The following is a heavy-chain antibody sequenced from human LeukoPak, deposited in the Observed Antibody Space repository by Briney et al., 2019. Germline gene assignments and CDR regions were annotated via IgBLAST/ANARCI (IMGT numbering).Heavy chain of an antibody. CDR2: ISSSGSTI. D-gene: IGHD6-19*01. CDR3: ARDKVAVAGTYYYYYGMDV. J-gene: IGHJ6*02. Sequence: PGGSLRLSCAASGFNFSDYYMSWIRQAPGKGLEWVSYISSSGSTIYYADSVKGRFTISRDNAKNALYLQMNSLRAEDTAVYYCARDKVAVAGTYYYYYGMDVWGQGTTVTVSS. CDR1: GFNFSDYY. V-gene: IGHV3-11*04.